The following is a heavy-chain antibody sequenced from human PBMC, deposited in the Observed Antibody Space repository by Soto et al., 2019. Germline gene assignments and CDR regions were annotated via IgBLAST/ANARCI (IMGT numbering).Heavy chain of an antibody. J-gene: IGHJ5*02. D-gene: IGHD6-13*01. Sequence: QVKLVQSGAEVKKPGASVKVSCKASGYTFTSYDINWVRQATGQGLEWMGWMNPNSGNAGYAQKFQGRVTMTRNTSISTAYMELSSLSSEDTAVYYCARERSAAGTGWFDPWGQGTLVTVSS. CDR3: ARERSAAGTGWFDP. CDR1: GYTFTSYD. V-gene: IGHV1-8*01. CDR2: MNPNSGNA.